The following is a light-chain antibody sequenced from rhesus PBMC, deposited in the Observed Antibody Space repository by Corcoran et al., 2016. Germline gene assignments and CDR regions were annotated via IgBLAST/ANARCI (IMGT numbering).Light chain of an antibody. CDR3: MQSTKDPRT. J-gene: IGKJ1*01. V-gene: IGKV2S2*01. Sequence: DIVMTQTPLSLPVTPGEPASISCRSSRSLLHSNGTTYLDWYLQKPGQSPRLLIYEVTNRESGVPDRLRGSGLGTDLTLKISRVEPEDVGVYYCMQSTKDPRTFGQGTKVEIK. CDR2: EVT. CDR1: RSLLHSNGTTY.